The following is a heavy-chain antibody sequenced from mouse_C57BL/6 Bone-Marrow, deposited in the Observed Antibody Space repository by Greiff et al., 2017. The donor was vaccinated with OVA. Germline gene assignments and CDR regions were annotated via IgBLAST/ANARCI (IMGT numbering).Heavy chain of an antibody. Sequence: VQLQQSGPELVKPGASVKISCKASGYTFTDYYMNWVKQSHGKSLEWIGDINPNNGGTSYNQKFKGKATLTVDKSSSTAYMELRSLTSEDSAVYYCARPSYPHYYAMDYWGQGTSVTVSS. D-gene: IGHD2-10*01. CDR2: INPNNGGT. V-gene: IGHV1-26*01. CDR3: ARPSYPHYYAMDY. CDR1: GYTFTDYY. J-gene: IGHJ4*01.